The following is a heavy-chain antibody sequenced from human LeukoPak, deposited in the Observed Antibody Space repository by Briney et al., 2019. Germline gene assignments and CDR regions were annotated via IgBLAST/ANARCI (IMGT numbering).Heavy chain of an antibody. D-gene: IGHD6-13*01. Sequence: SVKVSCKASGGTFSSYAISWVRRAPGQGLEWMGGIIPIFGTANYAQKFQGRVTITADESTSTAYMELSSLRSEDTAVYYCASESGSSWYVRWNAFDIWGQGTMVTVSS. CDR2: IIPIFGTA. J-gene: IGHJ3*02. CDR1: GGTFSSYA. CDR3: ASESGSSWYVRWNAFDI. V-gene: IGHV1-69*13.